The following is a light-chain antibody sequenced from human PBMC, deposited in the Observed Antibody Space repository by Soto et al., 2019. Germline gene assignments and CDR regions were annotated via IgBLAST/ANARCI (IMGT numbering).Light chain of an antibody. CDR2: DAS. J-gene: IGKJ4*01. V-gene: IGKV3-11*01. Sequence: EIVLTQSPATLSLSPGERATLSCRASQSVSSYLAWYQQKPGLAPRLLIYDASNRATGIPARFSGSGFGTDFTLTISSLEPEDFAVYYCQQRSNWTPEITFGGGTKVDIK. CDR3: QQRSNWTPEIT. CDR1: QSVSSY.